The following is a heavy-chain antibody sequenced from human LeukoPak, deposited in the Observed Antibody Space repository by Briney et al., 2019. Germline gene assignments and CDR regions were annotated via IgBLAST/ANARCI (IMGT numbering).Heavy chain of an antibody. J-gene: IGHJ4*02. CDR3: ARTYERDLDY. V-gene: IGHV3-48*01. CDR2: ISIISSTI. D-gene: IGHD5-12*01. Sequence: GGSLRLSCAASGFTFSRYHMNWVRQAPGKGLEWVSYISIISSTIYYADSVKGRFTISRDDAKNSVCLQMNSLRADDTAVYYCARTYERDLDYWGQGTLVTVSS. CDR1: GFTFSRYH.